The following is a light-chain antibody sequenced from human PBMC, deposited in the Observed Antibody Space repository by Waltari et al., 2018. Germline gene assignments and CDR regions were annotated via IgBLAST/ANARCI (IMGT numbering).Light chain of an antibody. Sequence: SYVLAQPPSLSVAPGQTAKITCGGDNLGSLGGHWYQQKPGRAPVLVLYDYTDRPPGIPDRFSGSDSRNAATLTINRVEAGDEADYFCQVWDPTSSHWVFGGGTKLSVL. V-gene: IGLV3-21*02. J-gene: IGLJ3*02. CDR3: QVWDPTSSHWV. CDR2: DYT. CDR1: NLGSLG.